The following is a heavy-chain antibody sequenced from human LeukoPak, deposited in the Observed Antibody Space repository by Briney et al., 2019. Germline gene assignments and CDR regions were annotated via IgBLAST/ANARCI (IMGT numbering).Heavy chain of an antibody. Sequence: GGSLRLSCAASGFTFSSYAMSWVRQAPGKGLVWVSTISGGSGSTYCADSVKGRFTISRDNSKNTLYLQMNSLRDEDTAVYYCAKHRFESGGYHSTDWGQGTLVTVSS. CDR2: ISGGSGST. V-gene: IGHV3-23*01. J-gene: IGHJ4*02. D-gene: IGHD3-22*01. CDR3: AKHRFESGGYHSTD. CDR1: GFTFSSYA.